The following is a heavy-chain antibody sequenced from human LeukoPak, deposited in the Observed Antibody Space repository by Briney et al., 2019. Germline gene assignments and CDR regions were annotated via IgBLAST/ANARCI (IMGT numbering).Heavy chain of an antibody. D-gene: IGHD6-13*01. Sequence: GGSLRLSCAASGFTFSSYAMSWVRQAPGKGLEWVSATSGSGGSTYYADSVKGRFTISRDNSKNTLYLQMNSLRAEDTAVYYCAKWFQGIAAAVHLIDYWGQGTLVTVSS. CDR1: GFTFSSYA. J-gene: IGHJ4*02. CDR2: TSGSGGST. CDR3: AKWFQGIAAAVHLIDY. V-gene: IGHV3-23*01.